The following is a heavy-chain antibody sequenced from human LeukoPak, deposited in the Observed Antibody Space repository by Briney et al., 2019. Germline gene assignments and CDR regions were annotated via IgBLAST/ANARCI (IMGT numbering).Heavy chain of an antibody. CDR3: AKGTYYGDYGEFDY. J-gene: IGHJ4*02. D-gene: IGHD4-17*01. CDR2: ISSSSSTI. Sequence: GGSLRLSCAASGFTFSSYSMTWVRQAPGKGLEWVSYISSSSSTIYYADSVKGRFTISRDNSKNTLYLQMNSLRAEDTAVYYCAKGTYYGDYGEFDYWGQGTLVTVSS. CDR1: GFTFSSYS. V-gene: IGHV3-48*01.